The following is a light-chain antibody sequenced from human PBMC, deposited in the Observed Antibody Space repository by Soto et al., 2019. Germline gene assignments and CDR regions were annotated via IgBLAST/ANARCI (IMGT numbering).Light chain of an antibody. CDR1: QSITYW. J-gene: IGKJ1*01. V-gene: IGKV1-5*01. CDR3: QQYNSYPWT. CDR2: DVF. Sequence: GDRVTITCRASQSITYWLAWYQQKPGRAPKLLIYDVFNLQSGVPSRFSGSGSGTEFTLTISSLQPDDSATYYCQQYNSYPWTFGQGTKVEIK.